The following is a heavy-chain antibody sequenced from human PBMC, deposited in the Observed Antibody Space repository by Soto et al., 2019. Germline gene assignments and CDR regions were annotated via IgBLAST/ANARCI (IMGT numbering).Heavy chain of an antibody. Sequence: EVLLVESGGGLVQPGGSLKLSCAASGFVFKDSSIHWVRQASGKGLEWVGGIRDRAISYATAYAASVRGRFTITRDDSTHTAYLQMNSLQTEETAIYYCTRLISAAHDYWGQGTLVTVSS. CDR3: TRLISAAHDY. V-gene: IGHV3-73*01. CDR1: GFVFKDSS. CDR2: IRDRAISYAT. J-gene: IGHJ4*02. D-gene: IGHD3-10*01.